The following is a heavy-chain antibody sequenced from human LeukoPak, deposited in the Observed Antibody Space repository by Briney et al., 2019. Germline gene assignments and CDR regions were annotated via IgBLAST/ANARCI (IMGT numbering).Heavy chain of an antibody. CDR3: ARDGEWLAWGPNYYYYMDV. V-gene: IGHV1-18*01. D-gene: IGHD3-3*01. J-gene: IGHJ6*03. Sequence: ASVKVSCKASGYTFTSYGISWVRQAPGQGLEWMGWISAYNGNTNYAQKLQGRDTMTTDTSTSTAYMELRSLRSDDTAVYYCARDGEWLAWGPNYYYYMDVWGKGTTVTVSS. CDR1: GYTFTSYG. CDR2: ISAYNGNT.